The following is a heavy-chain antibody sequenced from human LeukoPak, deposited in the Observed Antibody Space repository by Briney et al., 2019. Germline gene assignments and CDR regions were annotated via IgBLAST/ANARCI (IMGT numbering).Heavy chain of an antibody. CDR3: ATGGDLYCTTANCLPFDY. CDR1: GFTFSSYS. V-gene: IGHV3-21*01. D-gene: IGHD2-8*01. Sequence: GGSLRLSCAASGFTFSSYSMTWVRQAPGKGLEWVSSISSTSSYKYYADSVKGRFPISRDNAKNSLYLQMNSLRAEDTAVYYCATGGDLYCTTANCLPFDYWGQGTLVTVSS. J-gene: IGHJ4*02. CDR2: ISSTSSYK.